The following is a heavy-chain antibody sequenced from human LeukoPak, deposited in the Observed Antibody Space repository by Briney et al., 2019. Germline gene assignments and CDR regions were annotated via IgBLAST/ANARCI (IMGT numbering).Heavy chain of an antibody. V-gene: IGHV1-2*02. Sequence: ASVKVSCKASGYTFTGYYMHWVRQAPGQGLEWMGWINPNSGGTNYAQKFQGRVTMTRDTSISTAYMELSRLRSDGTAVYYCARADSSSFLNWFDPWGQGTLVTVSS. CDR2: INPNSGGT. J-gene: IGHJ5*02. CDR3: ARADSSSFLNWFDP. D-gene: IGHD6-6*01. CDR1: GYTFTGYY.